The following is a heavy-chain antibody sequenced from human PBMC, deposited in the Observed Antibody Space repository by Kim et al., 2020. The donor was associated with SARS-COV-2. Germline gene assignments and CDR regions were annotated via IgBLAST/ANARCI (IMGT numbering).Heavy chain of an antibody. CDR3: ARDPFYGSLDY. V-gene: IGHV3-7*01. D-gene: IGHD3-10*01. J-gene: IGHJ4*02. CDR2: IKEAGSEE. Sequence: GGSLRLSCVASGLTFSSSWMTWVRQAPGKGLEWLAEIKEAGSEENYVDSVKGRFTISRDNAKNSLFLQMNSLRADDTAVYYCARDPFYGSLDYWGQGTQVTVSS. CDR1: GLTFSSSW.